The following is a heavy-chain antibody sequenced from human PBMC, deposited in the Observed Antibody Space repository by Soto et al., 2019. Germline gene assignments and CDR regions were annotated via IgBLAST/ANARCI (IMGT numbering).Heavy chain of an antibody. J-gene: IGHJ4*02. D-gene: IGHD3-22*01. Sequence: PGGSLRLSCVASGFTFSTYTMSWVRQAPGKGLEWVSVISASGGSPSYADSVQGRFSISRDNAKNTLYLQMNSLRGEDTAMYYCAKARFITTNCYVPDYWGQGTMVTVS. CDR1: GFTFSTYT. V-gene: IGHV3-23*01. CDR3: AKARFITTNCYVPDY. CDR2: ISASGGSP.